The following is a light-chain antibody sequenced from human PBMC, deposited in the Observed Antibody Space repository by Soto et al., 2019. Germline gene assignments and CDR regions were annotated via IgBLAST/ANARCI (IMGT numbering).Light chain of an antibody. V-gene: IGKV4-1*01. Sequence: DIVLTQSPDSLAVSLGERATINCKSSQNILYSSNNKNYLAWYQQKPGQPPSLLFYWASTRGSGVPDRFSGSGSGTDFTLTISSLQAEDVEVYYCQQYYNIPHTFGQGTKLEIK. CDR2: WAS. J-gene: IGKJ2*01. CDR1: QNILYSSNNKNY. CDR3: QQYYNIPHT.